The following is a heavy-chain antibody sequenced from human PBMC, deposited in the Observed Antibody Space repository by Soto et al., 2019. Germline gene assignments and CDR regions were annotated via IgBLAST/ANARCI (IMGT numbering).Heavy chain of an antibody. D-gene: IGHD3-10*01. J-gene: IGHJ6*02. V-gene: IGHV5-10-1*01. CDR1: GYSFTSYW. CDR2: IDPSDSYT. Sequence: GESLKISCKGSGYSFTSYWISWVRQMPGKGLEWMGRIDPSDSYTNYSPSFQGHVTISADKSISTAYLQWSSLKASDTAMYYCARHRRCYGSGRTMDVWGQGTTVTVSS. CDR3: ARHRRCYGSGRTMDV.